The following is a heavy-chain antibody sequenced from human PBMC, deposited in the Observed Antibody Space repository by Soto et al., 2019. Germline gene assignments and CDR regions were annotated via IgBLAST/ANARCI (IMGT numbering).Heavy chain of an antibody. V-gene: IGHV1-2*02. CDR3: ARDLGIPGPFWYFDI. Sequence: QAQLVQSGTEVKKPGASVRVSCKTYGYTFSDYFLHWVLQAPEQGPEWMGFVNPKRGGTRYAQKFQGRVSMTRDASLNTVSMDLSGLTSDDTAVYFCARDLGIPGPFWYFDIWGGGTLVTVSS. CDR1: GYTFSDYF. CDR2: VNPKRGGT. J-gene: IGHJ2*01.